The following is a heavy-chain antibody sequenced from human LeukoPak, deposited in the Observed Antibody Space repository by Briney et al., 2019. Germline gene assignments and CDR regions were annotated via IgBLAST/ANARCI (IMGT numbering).Heavy chain of an antibody. V-gene: IGHV4-61*10. CDR2: MSSSGIS. CDR1: NGSISSDTYF. J-gene: IGHJ4*02. Sequence: SETLSLTCTVSNGSISSDTYFWSWIRQPAGKGLEWIGRMSSSGISTYSPSLKSRVTISVDTFKNQFSLKLSSVTAADTAVYYCARGSSSWYGGNFDYWGQGTLVTVSS. CDR3: ARGSSSWYGGNFDY. D-gene: IGHD6-13*01.